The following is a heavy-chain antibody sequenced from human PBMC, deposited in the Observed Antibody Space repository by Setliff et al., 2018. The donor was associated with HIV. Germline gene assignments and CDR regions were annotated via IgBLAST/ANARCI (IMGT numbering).Heavy chain of an antibody. CDR3: ATAQGIATAKFDY. V-gene: IGHV1-69*05. D-gene: IGHD6-13*01. CDR2: IIPAFGRA. CDR1: GKTLSVHP. Sequence: GASVKVSCKASGKTLSVHPISGVRQAPGRGLEWMGGIIPAFGRANYAQKFQGRVTITTDESTTTVFMELTGLRSEDTAIYYCATAQGIATAKFDYWGQGTVVTVS. J-gene: IGHJ4*03.